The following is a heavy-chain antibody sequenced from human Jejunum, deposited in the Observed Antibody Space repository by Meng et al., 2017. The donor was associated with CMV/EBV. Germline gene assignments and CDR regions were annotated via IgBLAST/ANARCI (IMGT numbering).Heavy chain of an antibody. J-gene: IGHJ4*02. D-gene: IGHD3-22*01. Sequence: QAHHQGSGPGLVRPSGTLSLTCTFSGDSISNYFWRWIRQPAGKKLEWIGRISPSGNINYIPSLKGRVTMSLDTSNNQIFLNLTSVTAADTALYYCARGESRGYYYFDYWGQGILVTVSS. CDR3: ARGESRGYYYFDY. V-gene: IGHV4-4*07. CDR2: ISPSGNI. CDR1: GDSISNYF.